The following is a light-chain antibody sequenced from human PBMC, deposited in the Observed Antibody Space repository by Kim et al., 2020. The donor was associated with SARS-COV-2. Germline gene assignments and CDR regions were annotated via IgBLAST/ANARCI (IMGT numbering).Light chain of an antibody. J-gene: IGKJ1*01. CDR3: QQYGNSPRT. Sequence: SPGERATLSCRASQSVSSSYLAWYQQKPGQAPRLLMYGASRRATGIPDRFSGSGSGTDFTLTISRLEPEDFAVFYCQQYGNSPRTFGQGTKVDIK. CDR2: GAS. CDR1: QSVSSSY. V-gene: IGKV3-20*01.